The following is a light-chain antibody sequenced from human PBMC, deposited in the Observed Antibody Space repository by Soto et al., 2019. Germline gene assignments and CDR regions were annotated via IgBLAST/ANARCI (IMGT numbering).Light chain of an antibody. CDR1: QSVSSY. CDR3: QQRINWPLT. J-gene: IGKJ4*01. V-gene: IGKV3-11*01. CDR2: DAS. Sequence: EIVLTQSPATLSLSPGARATLSCRASQSVSSYLAWYQQKPGQAPRLLIYDASKRATGIPARFSGSGSGTDFTLTISSLVPEDFAVYHCQQRINWPLTFGGGTKVEIK.